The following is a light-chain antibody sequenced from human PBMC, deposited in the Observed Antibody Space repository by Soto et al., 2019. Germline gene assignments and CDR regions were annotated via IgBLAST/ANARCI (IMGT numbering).Light chain of an antibody. J-gene: IGLJ1*01. Sequence: QSVLTQPPSVSGSPGQSVTVACTWISSNIGPGYDVHWYQQLPGTAPKLLIYSNTNRPSGVPDRFSGSRSGTSASLAITGLQAEDEADYYCQSYDSSLSGSVFGTGTKVTVL. CDR3: QSYDSSLSGSV. CDR1: SSNIGPGYD. CDR2: SNT. V-gene: IGLV1-40*01.